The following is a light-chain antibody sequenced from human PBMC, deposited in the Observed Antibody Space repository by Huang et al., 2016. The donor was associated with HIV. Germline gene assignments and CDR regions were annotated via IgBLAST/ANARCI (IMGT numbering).Light chain of an antibody. CDR1: QSVSSN. J-gene: IGKJ1*01. V-gene: IGKV3-15*01. CDR3: QQYNNWPPGL. CDR2: GAS. Sequence: EIVMTQSPATLSVSPGERATLSCRASQSVSSNLAWYQQKPGQAPRLLIYGASTRATGIPARCRGSGSGTEFPRTISSLQSEDFAVYYCQQYNNWPPGLFGQGTKVEIK.